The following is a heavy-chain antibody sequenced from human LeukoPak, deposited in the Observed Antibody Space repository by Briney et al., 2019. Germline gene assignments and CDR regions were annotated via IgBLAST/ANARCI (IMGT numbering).Heavy chain of an antibody. CDR1: GFTFSSYE. D-gene: IGHD6-19*01. CDR2: ISSSGSTK. J-gene: IGHJ4*02. V-gene: IGHV3-48*03. CDR3: ARGYSSGWPEGHY. Sequence: GGSLRLSCAASGFTFSSYEMNWVRQAPGKGPEWVSYISSSGSTKYYADSVKGRFTISRDNAKNSLYLQMNSLRAEDTAVYYCARGYSSGWPEGHYWGQGTLVTVSS.